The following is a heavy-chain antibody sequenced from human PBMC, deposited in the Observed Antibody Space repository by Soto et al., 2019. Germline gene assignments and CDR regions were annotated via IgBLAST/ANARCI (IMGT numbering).Heavy chain of an antibody. CDR2: LLDDGSK. CDR1: RFPVSSYA. CDR3: AKEVTGLYNAFDI. J-gene: IGHJ3*02. Sequence: QVELVESGGGVVRPGRSLRLSCAASRFPVSSYAMHWVRQAPGKGLEFVAVLLDDGSKYYADSVKLRFTISKDNSMKTVDLEMSSLRPEDTALYYCAKEVTGLYNAFDIWGQGTMVTVS. V-gene: IGHV3-30*18. D-gene: IGHD2-21*02.